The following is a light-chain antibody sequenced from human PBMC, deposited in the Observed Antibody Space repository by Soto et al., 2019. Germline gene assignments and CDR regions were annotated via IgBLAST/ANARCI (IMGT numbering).Light chain of an antibody. CDR3: QQYGGSPIT. J-gene: IGKJ5*01. V-gene: IGKV3-20*01. Sequence: EIVLAQSPDTLSLSPGGRVTLSCRASQSVTTRLAWYQQKPGQPPRLLISGASVRASGVPVRISGSGSGTDFTLTISRLEPEDFALYYCQQYGGSPITFGLGTRLEIK. CDR1: QSVTTR. CDR2: GAS.